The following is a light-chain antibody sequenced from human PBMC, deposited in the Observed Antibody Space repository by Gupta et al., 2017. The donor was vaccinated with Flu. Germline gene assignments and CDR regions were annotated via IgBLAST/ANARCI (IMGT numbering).Light chain of an antibody. CDR2: GAS. J-gene: IGKJ4*01. Sequence: EIVLTQSPGTLSLSPGERATLSCSASQSVSSSYLAWYQQKPGQAPRLLIDGASSRATGIPDRFSGSGSGTDFTLTISRLEPEDFAVYYCQQYGSSALTFGGGTKVEIK. CDR3: QQYGSSALT. CDR1: QSVSSSY. V-gene: IGKV3-20*01.